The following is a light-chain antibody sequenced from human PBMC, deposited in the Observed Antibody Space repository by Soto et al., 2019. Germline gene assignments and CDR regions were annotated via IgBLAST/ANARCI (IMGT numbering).Light chain of an antibody. J-gene: IGKJ4*01. Sequence: EIVLTQSPGTLSLSPGERATLSCRASQSVSSSYLAWYQQKPGQAPRLLIYGASSRATGIPDRFSGSGSGTDVVLTISRLEPEDFAVYYCQQYGSSPFTFGGGTKVEIK. CDR1: QSVSSSY. CDR3: QQYGSSPFT. V-gene: IGKV3-20*01. CDR2: GAS.